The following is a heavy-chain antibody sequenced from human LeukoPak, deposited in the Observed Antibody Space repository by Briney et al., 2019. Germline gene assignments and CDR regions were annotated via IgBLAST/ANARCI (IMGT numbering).Heavy chain of an antibody. V-gene: IGHV1-2*02. D-gene: IGHD2-15*01. J-gene: IGHJ4*02. CDR3: ASGAFCAGGSCYLHRVAS. CDR2: IDTNSGGT. Sequence: ASVKVSCKASGYTFTAYYMHWVRQAPGQGLEWIGWIDTNSGGTNYAQKFQGRVTITRDTSIVTAYMELSSLISDDTAVYYCASGAFCAGGSCYLHRVASWGPGTLVTVSS. CDR1: GYTFTAYY.